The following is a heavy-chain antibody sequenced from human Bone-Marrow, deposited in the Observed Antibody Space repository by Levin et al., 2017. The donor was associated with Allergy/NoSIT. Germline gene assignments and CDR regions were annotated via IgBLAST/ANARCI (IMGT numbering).Heavy chain of an antibody. D-gene: IGHD6-13*01. Sequence: SVKVSCKASGGTFSSYAISWVRQAPGQGLEWMGGIIPIFGTANYAQKFQGRVTITADESTSTAYMELSSLRSEDTAVYYCAREVPPPYSSSWYGGNGGFDYWGQGTLVTVSA. J-gene: IGHJ4*02. CDR1: GGTFSSYA. CDR3: AREVPPPYSSSWYGGNGGFDY. CDR2: IIPIFGTA. V-gene: IGHV1-69*13.